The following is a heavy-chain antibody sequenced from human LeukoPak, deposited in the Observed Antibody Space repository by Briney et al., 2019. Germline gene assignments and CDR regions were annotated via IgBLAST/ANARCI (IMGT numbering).Heavy chain of an antibody. CDR2: INPNSGGT. V-gene: IGHV1-2*02. J-gene: IGHJ4*02. D-gene: IGHD1-26*01. CDR1: GYTFTGYY. Sequence: ASVKVSCKASGYTFTGYYMHWVRQAPGQGLEWMRWINPNSGGTNYAQKFQGRVTMTRDTSISTAYMELSRLRSDDTAVYYCARAGRVGATTWFGYYWGQGTLVTVSS. CDR3: ARAGRVGATTWFGYY.